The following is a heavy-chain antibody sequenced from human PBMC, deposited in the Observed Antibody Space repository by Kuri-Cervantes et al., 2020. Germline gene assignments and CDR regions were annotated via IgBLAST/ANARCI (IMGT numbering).Heavy chain of an antibody. D-gene: IGHD3-10*01. CDR1: GYTFTSYG. CDR2: INTNTGKP. Sequence: ASVKVSCKAPGYTFTSYGINWLRQAPGQGLDWMGWINTNTGKPTYAQGFTGRFVFSLDTSVSTAYLQISSLKAEDTAVYYCARAVFGFGELWGNFDYWGQGTLVTVSS. V-gene: IGHV7-4-1*02. CDR3: ARAVFGFGELWGNFDY. J-gene: IGHJ4*02.